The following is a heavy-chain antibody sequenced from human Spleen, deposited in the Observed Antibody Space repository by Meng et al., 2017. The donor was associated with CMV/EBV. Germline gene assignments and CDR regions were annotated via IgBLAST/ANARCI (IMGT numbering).Heavy chain of an antibody. CDR1: GFTFSSYS. V-gene: IGHV3-21*01. J-gene: IGHJ5*02. D-gene: IGHD2-15*01. CDR2: ISRDSGYI. CDR3: ARDSSPVRAAPYNWFDP. Sequence: GESLKISCAASGFTFSSYSLNWVRQAPGKGLEWVSSISRDSGYIYYADSVKGRFTISRDNAKNSLYLQMNSLRAEDTAVYYCARDSSPVRAAPYNWFDPRGQGTLVTVSS.